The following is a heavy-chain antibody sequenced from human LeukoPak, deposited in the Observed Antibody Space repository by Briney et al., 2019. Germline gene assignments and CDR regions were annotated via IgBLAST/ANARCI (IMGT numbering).Heavy chain of an antibody. CDR3: ARGLGSSNYDVGNL. Sequence: GGSLRLSCAASGLTFSSYAMSWVRQAPGKGLEWVSAISGSGGSTYYADSVKGRFTISRDNSKNTLYLQMNSLRAEDTAVYYCARGLGSSNYDVGNLWGQGTLVTVSS. CDR2: ISGSGGST. J-gene: IGHJ5*02. D-gene: IGHD3-10*02. CDR1: GLTFSSYA. V-gene: IGHV3-23*01.